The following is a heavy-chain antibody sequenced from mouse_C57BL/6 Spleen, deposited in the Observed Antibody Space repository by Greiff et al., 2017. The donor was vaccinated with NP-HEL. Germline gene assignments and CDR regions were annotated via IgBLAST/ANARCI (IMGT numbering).Heavy chain of an antibody. CDR3: ARSNYSYYYAMDY. J-gene: IGHJ4*01. Sequence: VHVKQSVAELVRPGASVKLSCTASGFNIKNTYMHWVKQRPEQGLEWIGRIDPANGNTKYAPKFQGKATITADTSSNTAYLQLSSLTSEDTAIYYCARSNYSYYYAMDYWGQGTSVTVSS. CDR2: IDPANGNT. CDR1: GFNIKNTY. V-gene: IGHV14-3*01. D-gene: IGHD2-5*01.